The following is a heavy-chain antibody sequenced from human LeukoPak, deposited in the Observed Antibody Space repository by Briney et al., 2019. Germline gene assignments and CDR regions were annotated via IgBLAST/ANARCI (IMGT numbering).Heavy chain of an antibody. V-gene: IGHV1-2*02. CDR3: ARVHYDILTGYSYFDY. Sequence: ASVNVSCKASGYTFTGYYMHWVRQAPGQGLEWMGWINPNSGGTNYAQKFQGRVTITRDTSISTAYMELRSLRSDDTAVYYFARVHYDILTGYSYFDYWGQGTLVTVSS. J-gene: IGHJ4*02. CDR1: GYTFTGYY. CDR2: INPNSGGT. D-gene: IGHD3-9*01.